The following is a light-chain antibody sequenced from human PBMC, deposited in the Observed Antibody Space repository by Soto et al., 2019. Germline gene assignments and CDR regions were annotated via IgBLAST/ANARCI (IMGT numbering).Light chain of an antibody. J-gene: IGKJ5*01. CDR3: QQRSNWTIT. Sequence: EIVMTQSPATLSVSPGERAPLSCRASQSVSSNLAWYQQNPGQAPRILIYGASTRATGIPARFSGSGSGTDFNLTISRLETEDFAVYYCQQRSNWTITFGQGTRLEIK. CDR1: QSVSSN. CDR2: GAS. V-gene: IGKV3D-15*01.